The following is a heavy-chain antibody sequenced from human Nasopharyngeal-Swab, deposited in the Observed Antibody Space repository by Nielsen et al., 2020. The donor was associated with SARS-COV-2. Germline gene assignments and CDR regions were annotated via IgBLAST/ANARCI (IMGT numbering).Heavy chain of an antibody. CDR3: ARESPHEGSWP. Sequence: SETLSLTCTVSGGSMSGYYWSWIRQPPGKGLEWIGYIYYSGSTNYNPSLKSRVTISVDTSKNQFSLKLSSVTAADTAVYYCARESPHEGSWPWGRGTLVTVSS. D-gene: IGHD3-10*01. V-gene: IGHV4-59*12. CDR1: GGSMSGYY. J-gene: IGHJ5*02. CDR2: IYYSGST.